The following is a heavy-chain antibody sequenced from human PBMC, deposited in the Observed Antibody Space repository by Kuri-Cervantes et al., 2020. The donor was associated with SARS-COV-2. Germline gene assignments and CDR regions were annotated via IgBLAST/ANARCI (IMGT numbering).Heavy chain of an antibody. CDR2: INYSGTT. CDR1: SGSFSNFH. J-gene: IGHJ6*03. V-gene: IGHV4-34*01. CDR3: ARLRRHNNGWFATGYYMDV. D-gene: IGHD6-19*01. Sequence: SETLSLTCGVYSGSFSNFHWNWVRQPPGKGLEWIGEINYSGTTNYNPSLKSRVTISVDTSKNQFSLNLTSVTAADTAVYYCARLRRHNNGWFATGYYMDVWGKGTTVTVSS.